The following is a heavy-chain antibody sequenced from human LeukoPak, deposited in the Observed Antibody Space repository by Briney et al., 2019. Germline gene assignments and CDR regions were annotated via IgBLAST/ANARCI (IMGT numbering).Heavy chain of an antibody. CDR1: GFTFSIYW. CDR3: ARAGGPHTVDV. Sequence: GGSLRLSCTPSGFTFSIYWMSWVRQAPGQGLEWVANINQDGSAKYYVDSVKGRFTISRDNSKNTLFLQMNSLRAEDTAVFYCARAGGPHTVDVWGQGTTVTVSS. CDR2: INQDGSAK. J-gene: IGHJ6*02. D-gene: IGHD2-8*02. V-gene: IGHV3-7*01.